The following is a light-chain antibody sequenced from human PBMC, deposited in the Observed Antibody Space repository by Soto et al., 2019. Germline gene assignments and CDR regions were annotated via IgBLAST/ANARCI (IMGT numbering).Light chain of an antibody. CDR1: QDIHTY. V-gene: IGKV1-33*01. CDR3: QQYEKLPFT. Sequence: DIQMTQSPSSLSASVGDRVTITCQASQDIHTYLHWYQQKPGRAPKRLIYDASTLDRGVPSRFSGRGSGTDFSFTISTLQPEDFGTYFCQQYEKLPFTFGPGTKVD. J-gene: IGKJ3*01. CDR2: DAS.